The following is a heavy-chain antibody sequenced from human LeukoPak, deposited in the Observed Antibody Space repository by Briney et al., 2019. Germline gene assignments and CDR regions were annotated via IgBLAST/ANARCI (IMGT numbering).Heavy chain of an antibody. CDR1: GGSISSSSYY. CDR2: IYYSGST. Sequence: PSETLCLTCTVSGGSISSSSYYWGWIRQPPGKGLEWIGSIYYSGSTYYNPALKSRVTISVDTSKNQFSLKLSSVTAADTAVYYCARRPGWFGESQRAFDYWGQGTLVTVSS. CDR3: ARRPGWFGESQRAFDY. J-gene: IGHJ4*02. D-gene: IGHD3-10*01. V-gene: IGHV4-39*01.